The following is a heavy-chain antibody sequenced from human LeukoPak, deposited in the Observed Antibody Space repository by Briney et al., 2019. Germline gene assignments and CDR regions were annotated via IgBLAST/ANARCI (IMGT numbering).Heavy chain of an antibody. CDR1: GFTFSDYG. D-gene: IGHD1/OR15-1a*01. Sequence: QPGGSLRLSCAASGFTFSDYGMHWVRQAPGKGLEWVAFIRYDGSHKYYADSVKGRFTISRDNSKNTLYFQMNSLRAEDTALYYRAKEGTASKPSDLDYWGQGTLVTVSS. CDR2: IRYDGSHK. V-gene: IGHV3-30*02. CDR3: AKEGTASKPSDLDY. J-gene: IGHJ4*02.